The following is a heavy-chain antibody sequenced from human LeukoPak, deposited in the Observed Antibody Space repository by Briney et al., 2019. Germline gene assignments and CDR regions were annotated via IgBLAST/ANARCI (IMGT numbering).Heavy chain of an antibody. D-gene: IGHD3-3*01. CDR2: IYSDGTNK. J-gene: IGHJ4*02. Sequence: GGSLRLSCAASGFTFSDYGIHWVRQAPGKGLEWVAVIYSDGTNKYFVDSVKGRFAISRDNSKTMVFLQMNGLRAEDTAVFYCARDLKSGYMDSWGQGTLVTVSS. CDR3: ARDLKSGYMDS. CDR1: GFTFSDYG. V-gene: IGHV3-33*01.